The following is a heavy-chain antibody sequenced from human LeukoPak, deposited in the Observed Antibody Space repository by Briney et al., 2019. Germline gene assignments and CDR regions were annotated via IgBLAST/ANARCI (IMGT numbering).Heavy chain of an antibody. CDR2: IYYSGST. Sequence: TSETLSLTCTVSGGSISSSSYYWGWIRQPPGKGLEWIGSIYYSGSTYYNPSLKSRVTISLDKSKDQFSLKLSSVTAADTAVYYCARLTRTKDSSSWYLKNCFDPWGQGTLVTVSS. D-gene: IGHD6-13*01. V-gene: IGHV4-39*07. CDR3: ARLTRTKDSSSWYLKNCFDP. CDR1: GGSISSSSYY. J-gene: IGHJ5*02.